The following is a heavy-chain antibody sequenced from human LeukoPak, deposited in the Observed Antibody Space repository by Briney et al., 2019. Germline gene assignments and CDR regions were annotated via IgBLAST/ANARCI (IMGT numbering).Heavy chain of an antibody. V-gene: IGHV1-2*02. CDR2: INPNSGGT. D-gene: IGHD2-2*02. CDR1: GYTFTGYY. CDR3: ARAAAIHYYYMDV. J-gene: IGHJ6*03. Sequence: ASVKVSCKASGYTFTGYYMHWVRQAPGQGLEWMGWINPNSGGTNYAQKFQGRVTMTRDMSTSTVYMELSSLRSEDTAVYYCARAAAIHYYYMDVWGKGTTVTVSS.